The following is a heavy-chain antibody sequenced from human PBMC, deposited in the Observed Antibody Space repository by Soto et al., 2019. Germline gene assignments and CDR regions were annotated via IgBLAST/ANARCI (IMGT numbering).Heavy chain of an antibody. CDR1: GYTFTRYG. CDR3: ARVGISSSSSGGYYYYYYMDV. CDR2: ISAYNGNT. D-gene: IGHD6-6*01. V-gene: IGHV1-18*01. Sequence: ASVKVSCKASGYTFTRYGISWVRQAPGQGLEWMGWISAYNGNTNYAQKLQGRVTMTTDTSTSTAYMELRSLRSDVTAVYYCARVGISSSSSGGYYYYYYMDVWGKGTTVTVSS. J-gene: IGHJ6*03.